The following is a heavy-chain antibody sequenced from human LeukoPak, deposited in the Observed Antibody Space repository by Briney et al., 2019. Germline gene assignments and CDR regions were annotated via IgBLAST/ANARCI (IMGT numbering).Heavy chain of an antibody. Sequence: ASVKVSCKASGYTFTSYGISWVRQAPGQGLEWMGWISAYNGNTNYAQKLQGRVTMTTDTSTSTAYMELRSLRSDDTAVYYCARYSSGWYNPIYYFDYWGQGTLVTVSS. V-gene: IGHV1-18*01. CDR3: ARYSSGWYNPIYYFDY. CDR2: ISAYNGNT. CDR1: GYTFTSYG. J-gene: IGHJ4*02. D-gene: IGHD6-19*01.